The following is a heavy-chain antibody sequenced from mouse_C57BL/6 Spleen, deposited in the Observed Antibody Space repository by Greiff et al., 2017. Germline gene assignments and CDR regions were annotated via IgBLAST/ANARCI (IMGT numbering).Heavy chain of an antibody. J-gene: IGHJ3*01. CDR1: GYTFTDYY. D-gene: IGHD2-1*01. V-gene: IGHV1-26*01. CDR3: AVYPSFAY. CDR2: INPNNGGT. Sequence: EVQLQQSGPELVKPGASVKISCKASGYTFTDYYMNWVKQSHGQSLEWIGDINPNNGGTSYNQKFKGKATLTVDKSSSTAYMELRSLTSEDSAVYYCAVYPSFAYWGQGTLVTVSA.